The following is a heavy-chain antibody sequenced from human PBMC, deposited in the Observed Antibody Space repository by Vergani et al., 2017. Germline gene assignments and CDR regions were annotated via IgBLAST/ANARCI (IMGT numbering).Heavy chain of an antibody. J-gene: IGHJ4*02. CDR1: GFIFSSYE. V-gene: IGHV3-48*03. CDR3: AIDGGSSTPLPDY. CDR2: ISSSGSTI. D-gene: IGHD1-26*01. Sequence: EVQLVESGGGLVQPGGSLRLSCAASGFIFSSYEMNWVRQAPGKGLEWVSYISSSGSTIYYADPVKGRFTISRDNAKNSLYLQMNSLRAEDTAVYYCAIDGGSSTPLPDYWGQGTLVTVSS.